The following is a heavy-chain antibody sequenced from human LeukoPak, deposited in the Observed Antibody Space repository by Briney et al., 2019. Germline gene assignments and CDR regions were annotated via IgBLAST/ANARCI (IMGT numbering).Heavy chain of an antibody. CDR3: ASQEYNGDSVYYYYMDV. J-gene: IGHJ6*03. CDR2: IYPGDSET. Sequence: GESLKISCKASGYSFSNYWIGWVRQMPGKGLEWMGLIYPGDSETRYSPSFQGQVTISADKSISTAYLQWRSLRASDTAIYYCASQEYNGDSVYYYYMDVWGTGTTVTVSS. D-gene: IGHD2-8*01. V-gene: IGHV5-51*01. CDR1: GYSFSNYW.